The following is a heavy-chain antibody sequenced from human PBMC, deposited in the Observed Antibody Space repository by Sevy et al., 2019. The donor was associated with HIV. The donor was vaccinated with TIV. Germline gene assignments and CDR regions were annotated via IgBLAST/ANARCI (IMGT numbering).Heavy chain of an antibody. CDR2: IKQDGSEK. CDR1: GFIFNSYW. J-gene: IGHJ4*02. CDR3: ARDYS. V-gene: IGHV3-7*01. Sequence: GGSLRLSCGASGFIFNSYWMTRVRQAPGKGLEWVATIKQDGSEKYYVDSVKGRFTISRDNVKNSVHLQMSSLRVEDTAMYYCARDYSWGQGTQVTVSS.